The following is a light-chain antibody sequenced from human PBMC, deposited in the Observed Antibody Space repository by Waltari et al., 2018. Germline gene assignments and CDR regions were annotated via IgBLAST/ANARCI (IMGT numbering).Light chain of an antibody. CDR3: QQRSGWPPT. CDR2: DSS. Sequence: CRASQSMDNFLAWYQQKPGQAPRLLIYDSSNRATDIPARFSGSGSGTDFTLTISSLEPEDCAVYYGQQRSGWPPTFGGGTKVDI. CDR1: QSMDNF. V-gene: IGKV3-11*01. J-gene: IGKJ4*01.